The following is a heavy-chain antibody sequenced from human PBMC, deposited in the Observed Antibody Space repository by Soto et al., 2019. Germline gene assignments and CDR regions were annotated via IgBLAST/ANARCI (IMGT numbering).Heavy chain of an antibody. CDR2: ISGSGGST. D-gene: IGHD3-10*01. CDR3: ATAASDYYGSGSSPQAMDV. CDR1: GFIISNYA. J-gene: IGHJ6*02. V-gene: IGHV3-23*01. Sequence: EVQLLESGGGLVQPGGSLRLSCAASGFIISNYAMNWVRQAPGKGLEWVSTISGSGGSTYYADSVKGRFDISRDNSKNTLYLQMNSLGAEDTAVYYCATAASDYYGSGSSPQAMDVWGQGTTVTVSS.